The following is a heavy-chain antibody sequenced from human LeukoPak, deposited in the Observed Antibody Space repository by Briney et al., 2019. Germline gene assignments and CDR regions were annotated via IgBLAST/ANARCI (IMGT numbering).Heavy chain of an antibody. CDR3: ARRFGYSYGQRAYYYYYMDV. CDR2: INHSGST. Sequence: PSETLSLTCAVYGGSFSGYYWSWIRQPPGKGLEWIGEINHSGSTNYNPSLKSRVTISVDTSKNQFSLKLSSVTAADTAVYYCARRFGYSYGQRAYYYYYMDVWGKGTTVTVSS. J-gene: IGHJ6*03. D-gene: IGHD5-18*01. CDR1: GGSFSGYY. V-gene: IGHV4-34*01.